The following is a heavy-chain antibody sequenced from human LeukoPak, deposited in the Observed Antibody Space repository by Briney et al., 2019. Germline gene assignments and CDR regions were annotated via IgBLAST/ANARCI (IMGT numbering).Heavy chain of an antibody. CDR3: AKVSGDSSSWYWFDP. CDR2: IWYDGSNK. V-gene: IGHV3-33*06. D-gene: IGHD6-13*01. J-gene: IGHJ5*02. Sequence: GGSLRLSCAASGCTFSSYGMHWVRQAPGKGLEWVAVIWYDGSNKYYADSVKGRFTISRDNSKNTLYLQMNSLRAEDTAVYYCAKVSGDSSSWYWFDPWGQGTLVTVSS. CDR1: GCTFSSYG.